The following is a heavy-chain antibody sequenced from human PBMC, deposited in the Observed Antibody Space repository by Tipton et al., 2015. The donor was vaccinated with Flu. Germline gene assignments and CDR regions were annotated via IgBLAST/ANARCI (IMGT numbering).Heavy chain of an antibody. CDR2: IYPSGAT. CDR3: ARLSYYDVDLKNFYFDY. D-gene: IGHD3-10*02. Sequence: TLSLTCTVSGDSIIRFYWSWIRQPPGKRLELIGSIYPSGATYYNPSLKSRVTLSVDTSKSQFSLMLRSVTAADTAIYYCARLSYYDVDLKNFYFDYWGQGALVTVSS. V-gene: IGHV4-59*05. J-gene: IGHJ4*02. CDR1: GDSIIRFY.